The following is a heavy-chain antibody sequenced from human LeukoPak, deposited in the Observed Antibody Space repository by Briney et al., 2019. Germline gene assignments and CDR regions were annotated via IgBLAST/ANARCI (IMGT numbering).Heavy chain of an antibody. CDR1: GYTFTTYG. Sequence: ASVKVSCKASGYTFTTYGITWVRQAPGQELEWMGWISGYNGNTYYAQKLQGRVTMTTDTSTSTAYMELRSLRSDDTGVYYCARDLETSSGWFNGLVGFWGQGTLVTVSS. V-gene: IGHV1-18*01. D-gene: IGHD6-19*01. J-gene: IGHJ4*02. CDR3: ARDLETSSGWFNGLVGF. CDR2: ISGYNGNT.